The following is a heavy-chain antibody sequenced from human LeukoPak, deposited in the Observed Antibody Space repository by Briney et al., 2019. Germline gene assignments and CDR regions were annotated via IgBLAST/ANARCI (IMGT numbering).Heavy chain of an antibody. CDR1: GFTFSSYG. D-gene: IGHD2-21*02. V-gene: IGHV3-30*03. CDR3: AREDVVVTAYTYYFDY. Sequence: PGRSLRLSCAASGFTFSSYGMHWVRQAPGKGLEWVAVISYDGSNKYYADSVKGRFTISRDNSKNTLYLQMNSLRAEDTAVYYCAREDVVVTAYTYYFDYWGQGTLVTVSS. CDR2: ISYDGSNK. J-gene: IGHJ4*02.